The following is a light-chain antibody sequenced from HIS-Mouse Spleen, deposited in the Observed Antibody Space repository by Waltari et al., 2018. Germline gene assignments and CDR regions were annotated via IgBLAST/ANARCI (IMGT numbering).Light chain of an antibody. CDR3: QVWDSSSDHVV. CDR1: NICSKR. CDR2: DDS. V-gene: IGLV3-21*02. Sequence: SYVLTQPPSVSVAPGQTARITCGGNNICSKRVHWYQQKPGQAPVLVVYDDSDRPLGIPERFSGSNSGNTATLTISRVEAGDEADYYCQVWDSSSDHVVFGGGTKLTVL. J-gene: IGLJ2*01.